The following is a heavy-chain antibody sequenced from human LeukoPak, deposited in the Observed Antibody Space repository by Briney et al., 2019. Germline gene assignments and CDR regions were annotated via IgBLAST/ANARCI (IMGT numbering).Heavy chain of an antibody. CDR2: ISDDGLNT. CDR1: GFTFNSHG. CDR3: ARRHLRGNTLRGGHHLDP. D-gene: IGHD1-14*01. J-gene: IGHJ5*02. V-gene: IGHV3-30*03. Sequence: GTSLRLSCSTSGFTFNSHGFHWVRQAPGKGLEWVAAISDDGLNTFYIDSVKGRFTISRDDSKNAVSLQMTSLRSEDTAMYYCARRHLRGNTLRGGHHLDPWGLGTLVAVSS.